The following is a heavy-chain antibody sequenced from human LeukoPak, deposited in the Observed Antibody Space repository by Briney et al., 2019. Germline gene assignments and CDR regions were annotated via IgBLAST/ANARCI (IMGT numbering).Heavy chain of an antibody. CDR1: GYTFTGYY. V-gene: IGHV1-2*02. Sequence: GASVKVSCKASGYTFTGYYMHWVRQAPGQGLEWMGWINPNSGGTNYAQKFQGRVTMTRDTSISTAYMELSRLRSDDTAVYYCARLTGPQWLLLPFWFDSWGQGTLVTVSS. CDR2: INPNSGGT. CDR3: ARLTGPQWLLLPFWFDS. D-gene: IGHD3-22*01. J-gene: IGHJ5*01.